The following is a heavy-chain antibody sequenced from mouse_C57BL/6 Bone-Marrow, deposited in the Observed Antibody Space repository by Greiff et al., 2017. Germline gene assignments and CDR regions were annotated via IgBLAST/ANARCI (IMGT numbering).Heavy chain of an antibody. CDR3: ARKLSMDY. J-gene: IGHJ4*01. CDR2: ISNGGGST. Sequence: EVKLVESGGGLVQPGGSLKLSCAASGFTFSDYYMYWVRQTPEKRLEWVAYISNGGGSTYYPDTVKGRFTISRDNAKNTLYLQMSRLKSEDTAMYYCARKLSMDYWGQGTSVNVSS. CDR1: GFTFSDYY. V-gene: IGHV5-12*01.